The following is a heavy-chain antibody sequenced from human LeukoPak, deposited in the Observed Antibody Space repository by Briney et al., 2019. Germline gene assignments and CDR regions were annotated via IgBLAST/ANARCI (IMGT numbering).Heavy chain of an antibody. CDR2: INSDGSST. CDR3: ARGNYYDSSGYSLGY. J-gene: IGHJ4*02. V-gene: IGHV3-74*01. D-gene: IGHD3-22*01. CDR1: GFTFSSYW. Sequence: GGSLRLSCAASGFTFSSYWMHWVRHAPGKGLVWVSRINSDGSSTIYADSVKGRFTISRDNAKNTLYLQMNSLRAEDTAVYYCARGNYYDSSGYSLGYWGQGTLVTVSS.